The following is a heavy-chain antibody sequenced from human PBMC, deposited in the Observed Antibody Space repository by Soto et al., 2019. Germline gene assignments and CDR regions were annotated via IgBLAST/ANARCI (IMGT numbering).Heavy chain of an antibody. V-gene: IGHV3-7*04. J-gene: IGHJ6*02. CDR3: AREEGAAADYYYGMDV. D-gene: IGHD6-13*01. CDR1: GFTFSSYA. Sequence: GGSLRLSCAASGFTFSSYAMSWVRQAPGKGLEWVANIKQDGSEKYYVDSVKGRFTISRDNAKNSLYLQMNSLRAEDTAVYYCAREEGAAADYYYGMDVWGQGTTVTASS. CDR2: IKQDGSEK.